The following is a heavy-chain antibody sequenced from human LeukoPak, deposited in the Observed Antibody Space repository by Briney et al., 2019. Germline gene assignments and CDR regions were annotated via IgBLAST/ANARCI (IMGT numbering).Heavy chain of an antibody. CDR3: ARVFDSGSQAYFYYMDV. Sequence: SETLSLTCTVYSGLVSSDYWTWIRQPPGKGLEWIGYIYSSGSTNYNPSLKSRVTMSVDTSKNQFSLKVSSVTAADTAVYYCARVFDSGSQAYFYYMDVWGKGTTVTIFS. CDR1: SGLVSSDY. D-gene: IGHD3-10*01. V-gene: IGHV4-59*02. CDR2: IYSSGST. J-gene: IGHJ6*03.